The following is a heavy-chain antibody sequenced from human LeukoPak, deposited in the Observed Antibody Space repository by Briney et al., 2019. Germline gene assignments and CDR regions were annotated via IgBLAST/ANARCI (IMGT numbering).Heavy chain of an antibody. CDR3: ARDTPKEATRDY. CDR2: ISSSSSYI. J-gene: IGHJ4*02. CDR1: GFTFSSYW. V-gene: IGHV3-21*01. D-gene: IGHD1-26*01. Sequence: KSGGSLRLSCSASGFTFSSYWMSWVRQAPGKGLEWVSSISSSSSYIYYADSVKGRFTISRDNAKNSLYLQMNSLRAEDTAVYYCARDTPKEATRDYWGQGTLVTVSS.